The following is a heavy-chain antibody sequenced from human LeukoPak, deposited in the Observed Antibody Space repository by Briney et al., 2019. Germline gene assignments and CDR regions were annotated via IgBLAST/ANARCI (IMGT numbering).Heavy chain of an antibody. V-gene: IGHV3-23*01. CDR2: ISGSGDNT. CDR3: AKPARTDYADY. Sequence: GGSLRLSCAASGFTFSNYAMSWVRQAQGKGLEWVSAISGSGDNTYYADSVKGRFALSRDNSKNTLYLQMNSLRAEDTAVYYCAKPARTDYADYWGQGTLVTVSS. J-gene: IGHJ4*02. D-gene: IGHD1-14*01. CDR1: GFTFSNYA.